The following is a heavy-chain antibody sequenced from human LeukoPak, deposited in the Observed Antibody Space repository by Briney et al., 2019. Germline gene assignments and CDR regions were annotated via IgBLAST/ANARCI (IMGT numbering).Heavy chain of an antibody. D-gene: IGHD6-13*01. J-gene: IGHJ4*02. CDR1: GFTFSSYG. CDR3: AKQGYTSSWLYFDY. V-gene: IGHV3-30*18. CDR2: ISYDGSNK. Sequence: PGGSLRLSCAASGFTFSSYGMHWVRQAPGKGLEWVAVISYDGSNKYYADSVKGRFTISRDNSKNTVYLQLNSLRAEDTAIYYCAKQGYTSSWLYFDYWAREPWSPSPQ.